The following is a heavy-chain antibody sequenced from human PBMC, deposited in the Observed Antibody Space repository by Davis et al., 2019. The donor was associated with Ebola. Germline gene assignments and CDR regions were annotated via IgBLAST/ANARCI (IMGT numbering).Heavy chain of an antibody. J-gene: IGHJ4*02. CDR3: SERGSSV. Sequence: PSETLSLTCTVSGVSISTHYWSWIRQRPGQRLEWFGSIYYTGNAYYNSSLASRATISVDTSKNQFSLKLTSVTAADTAMYYCSERGSSVWGQGTLVTVSS. V-gene: IGHV4-59*03. CDR2: IYYTGNA. D-gene: IGHD3-10*01. CDR1: GVSISTHY.